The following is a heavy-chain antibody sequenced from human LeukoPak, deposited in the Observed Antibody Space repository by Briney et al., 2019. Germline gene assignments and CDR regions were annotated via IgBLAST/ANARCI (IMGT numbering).Heavy chain of an antibody. Sequence: GGSLRLSCAASGATFSDYYMSWIRQAPGKGLKWVSYISSSGSTIYYADSVKGRFTISRDNAKNSLYLQMNSLRAEDTAVYYCAEHVGATSPWGYWGQGTLVTVSS. CDR3: AEHVGATSPWGY. V-gene: IGHV3-11*04. D-gene: IGHD1-26*01. J-gene: IGHJ4*02. CDR1: GATFSDYY. CDR2: ISSSGSTI.